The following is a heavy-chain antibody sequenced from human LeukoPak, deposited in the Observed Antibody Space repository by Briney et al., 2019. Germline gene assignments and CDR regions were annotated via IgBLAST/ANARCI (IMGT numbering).Heavy chain of an antibody. CDR1: GGSISGSTYY. J-gene: IGHJ4*02. CDR3: ARLAAAAGRGDYYFDY. CDR2: VYYSGTA. V-gene: IGHV4-39*01. Sequence: SETLSLTCTVSGGSISGSTYYWGWIRQPPGKGLECIGSVYYSGTAYYNPSLKSRGTISVDTSKNQFPLKLSSVTAADTAVYYCARLAAAAGRGDYYFDYWGQGTLVTVSS. D-gene: IGHD6-13*01.